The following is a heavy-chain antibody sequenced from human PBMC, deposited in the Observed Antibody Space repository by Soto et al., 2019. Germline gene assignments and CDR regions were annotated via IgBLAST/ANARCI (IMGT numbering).Heavy chain of an antibody. Sequence: QMQLVQSGPEVKKPGTSVKVSCKASGFNFTSSAVQWVRQARGQRLELIGWIVVGSGNTNYAQKFQERGTITRAMSTSTAYMDLSSLRSEDTAVYYCAAALHDYGDYVGFYFDYWGQGTLVTVSS. CDR3: AAALHDYGDYVGFYFDY. CDR2: IVVGSGNT. CDR1: GFNFTSSA. V-gene: IGHV1-58*01. D-gene: IGHD4-17*01. J-gene: IGHJ4*02.